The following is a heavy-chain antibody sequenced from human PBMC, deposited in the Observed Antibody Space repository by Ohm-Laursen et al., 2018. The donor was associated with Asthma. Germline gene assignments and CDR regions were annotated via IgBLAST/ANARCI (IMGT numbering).Heavy chain of an antibody. J-gene: IGHJ4*02. Sequence: PSQTLSLTCAVSGGSVSGFYWSWVRQAPGRELEWIAYMHSSGGANYNPSLESRVTLSIDTSKNQVSLSLRSMTAADTALYFCARLDWAQSMFDSWGQGTLVSVSS. CDR3: ARLDWAQSMFDS. V-gene: IGHV4-59*02. CDR1: GGSVSGFY. D-gene: IGHD3-9*01. CDR2: MHSSGGA.